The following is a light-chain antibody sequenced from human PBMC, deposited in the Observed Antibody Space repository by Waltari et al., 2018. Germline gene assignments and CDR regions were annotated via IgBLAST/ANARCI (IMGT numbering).Light chain of an antibody. Sequence: FWLAQPHSVSESPGQTVAISCTDIHATIASDSVPWYPQRPGSAPTTLIFEDNQRPSGVPDRFSASIDSSSSSASLTISGLKTEDEAHYYCQSYDGRNHWVFGGGTKLTVL. J-gene: IGLJ3*02. CDR1: HATIASDS. CDR3: QSYDGRNHWV. V-gene: IGLV6-57*02. CDR2: EDN.